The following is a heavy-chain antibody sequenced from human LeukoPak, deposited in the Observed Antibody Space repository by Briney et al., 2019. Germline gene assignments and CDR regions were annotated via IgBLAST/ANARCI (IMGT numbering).Heavy chain of an antibody. D-gene: IGHD3-3*01. J-gene: IGHJ4*02. CDR1: GGSISSSNW. CDR3: ARADYDFWSGYFDY. V-gene: IGHV4-4*02. CDR2: IYHSGST. Sequence: PSETLSLTCAVSGGSISSSNWWSWVRQPPGKGLEWIGEIYHSGSTNYNPSLKSRVTISVDKSKNQFSLKLSSVTAADTAVYYCARADYDFWSGYFDYWGQGTLVTVSS.